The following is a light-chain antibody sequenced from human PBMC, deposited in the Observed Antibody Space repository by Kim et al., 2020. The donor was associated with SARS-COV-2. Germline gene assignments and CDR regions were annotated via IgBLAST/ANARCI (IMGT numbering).Light chain of an antibody. CDR2: WAS. J-gene: IGKJ2*01. Sequence: ATINCKSSQSVLYSSNNKNYLAWYQQKPGQPPKLLIYWASTRESGVPDRFSGSGSGTDFTLTISSLLAEDVAVYYCQQYYSTLPYTFGQGTKLEI. V-gene: IGKV4-1*01. CDR1: QSVLYSSNNKNY. CDR3: QQYYSTLPYT.